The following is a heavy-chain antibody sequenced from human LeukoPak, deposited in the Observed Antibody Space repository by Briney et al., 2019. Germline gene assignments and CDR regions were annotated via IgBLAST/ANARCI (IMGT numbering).Heavy chain of an antibody. J-gene: IGHJ5*01. CDR3: ARGQGWLSDS. D-gene: IGHD3-9*01. V-gene: IGHV3-7*03. Sequence: PGGSLRLSCATSGFTFSDYWMSWFRQAPGKGPEWGAIMKQDGSQTHYVDFVKGRFTISRDNDKSSLSLQMNSLRDEDTAVYYCARGQGWLSDSWGQGIQVTVTS. CDR2: MKQDGSQT. CDR1: GFTFSDYW.